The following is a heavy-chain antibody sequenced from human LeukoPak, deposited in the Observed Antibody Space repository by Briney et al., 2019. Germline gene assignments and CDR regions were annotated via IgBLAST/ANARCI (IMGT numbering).Heavy chain of an antibody. J-gene: IGHJ4*02. Sequence: GGSLRLSCAASGFTISDYGLVWGRQAPGKGLEWVSAISGSGGSTYYADSVKGRFTISRDNSKNTLYLQMNSLRAEDTAVYYCAKYLGLRYFDWLLGGDYWGQGTLVTVSS. D-gene: IGHD3-9*01. CDR1: GFTISDYG. CDR2: ISGSGGST. CDR3: AKYLGLRYFDWLLGGDY. V-gene: IGHV3-23*01.